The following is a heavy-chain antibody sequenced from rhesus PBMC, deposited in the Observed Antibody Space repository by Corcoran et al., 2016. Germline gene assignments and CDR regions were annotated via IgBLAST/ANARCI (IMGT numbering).Heavy chain of an antibody. Sequence: QVQLQESGPGVVKPSETLSLTSAVSGGSISIYWWGWIRQPPGKGLEWIGQSYGGSGSTSYNPSLKSRVTISSDTSKNQFSLKLSSVTAADTAVYYCAKGGYSYSYENYWGQGVLVTVSS. CDR2: SYGGSGST. CDR3: AKGGYSYSYENY. J-gene: IGHJ4*01. CDR1: GGSISIYW. V-gene: IGHV4-147*01. D-gene: IGHD5-12*01.